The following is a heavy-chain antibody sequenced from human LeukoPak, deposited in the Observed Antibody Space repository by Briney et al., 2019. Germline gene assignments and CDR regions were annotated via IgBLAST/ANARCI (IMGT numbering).Heavy chain of an antibody. CDR1: GGSIRSGDYY. V-gene: IGHV4-30-4*01. D-gene: IGHD3-10*01. CDR3: ARDHYGPGKVDYGLDV. Sequence: SQTLSLTCTVSGGSIRSGDYYWSWIRQPPGKDLEWIGYIYYSGSTYYNPSLKSRVTISVDTSKNQFSLKLTSVTAADTAVYYCARDHYGPGKVDYGLDVWGQGTTVTVPS. CDR2: IYYSGST. J-gene: IGHJ6*02.